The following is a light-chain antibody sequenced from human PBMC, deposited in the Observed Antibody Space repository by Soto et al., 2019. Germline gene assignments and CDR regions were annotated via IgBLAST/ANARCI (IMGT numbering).Light chain of an antibody. V-gene: IGLV2-14*03. CDR1: SSDICAYDY. CDR3: GSYASATLI. CDR2: EVR. J-gene: IGLJ2*01. Sequence: QSALTQPASVSGSPGQSITISCTGTSSDICAYDYVSWFQQYSGKAPTLIIYEVRFRPSGVSSRFSGSKSGNTASLTISGLQTEDEADYYCGSYASATLIFGGGTKLTVL.